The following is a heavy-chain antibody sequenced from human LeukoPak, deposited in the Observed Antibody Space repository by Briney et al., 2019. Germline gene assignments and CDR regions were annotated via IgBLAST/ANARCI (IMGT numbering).Heavy chain of an antibody. J-gene: IGHJ3*02. V-gene: IGHV3-7*05. CDR3: ARDPTVTNFHDAFDI. CDR2: IKQDGSQK. Sequence: GGSLRLSCAASGFTFSSYWMSWVRQAPGKGLEWVATIKQDGSQKEYVDSVNGRFTISRDNAKNSLYLQMNSLRAEDTAVYYCARDPTVTNFHDAFDIWGQGTMVAVPS. D-gene: IGHD4-17*01. CDR1: GFTFSSYW.